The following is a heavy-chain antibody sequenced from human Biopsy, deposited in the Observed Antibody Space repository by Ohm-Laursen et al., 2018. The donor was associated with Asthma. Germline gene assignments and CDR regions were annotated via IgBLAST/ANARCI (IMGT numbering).Heavy chain of an antibody. CDR3: ARAMDYSHYYGIDV. Sequence: SLRLSCAASGFSISSYGMHWVRQAPGKGLEWVAVIWYDGSQKYYADSVKGRFTISRDNSKDTLYLQVNSLRSDDTAVYFCARAMDYSHYYGIDVWGHGTLVTVSS. CDR1: GFSISSYG. CDR2: IWYDGSQK. V-gene: IGHV3-33*01. J-gene: IGHJ2*01. D-gene: IGHD1-26*01.